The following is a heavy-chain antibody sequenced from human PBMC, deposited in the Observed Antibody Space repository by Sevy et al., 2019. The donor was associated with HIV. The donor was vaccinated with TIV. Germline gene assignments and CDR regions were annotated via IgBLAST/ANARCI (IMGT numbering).Heavy chain of an antibody. J-gene: IGHJ3*02. V-gene: IGHV3-48*02. CDR3: ARDRSRSYVGNDFDI. CDR1: GFTFSSYS. Sequence: GGSLRLSCAASGFTFSSYSMNWVRQAPGKGLEWVSYISGSSTNIYYADSVKGRFTTSRDDAKKSQYLQMNSLRDEDTAVYYCARDRSRSYVGNDFDIWGQGTKVTVSS. CDR2: ISGSSTNI. D-gene: IGHD1-26*01.